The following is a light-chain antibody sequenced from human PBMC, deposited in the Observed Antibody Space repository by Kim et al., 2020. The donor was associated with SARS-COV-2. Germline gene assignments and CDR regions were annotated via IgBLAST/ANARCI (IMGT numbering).Light chain of an antibody. Sequence: SASVGDRVTITCRASQYISSYLNWYQQKPGKAPRVLIYAASSLESGVPSRFGGSGSGTDFTLTITSLQPEDSATYYCQHSYSFPYSFGQGTKLEI. J-gene: IGKJ2*03. CDR3: QHSYSFPYS. CDR2: AAS. V-gene: IGKV1-39*01. CDR1: QYISSY.